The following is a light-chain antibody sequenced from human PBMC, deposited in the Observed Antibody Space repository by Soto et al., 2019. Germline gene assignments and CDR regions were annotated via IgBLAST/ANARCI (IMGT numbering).Light chain of an antibody. CDR1: SGHSSYA. CDR3: QTWGTGIHVV. Sequence: QLVLPQSPSASASLGASVKLTCTLSSGHSSYAIAWHQQQPEKGPRYLMKLNSDGSHSKGDGIPDRFSGSSSGAERYLTISGLQSEDEADYYCQTWGTGIHVVFGGGTKVTVL. V-gene: IGLV4-69*01. CDR2: LNSDGSH. J-gene: IGLJ2*01.